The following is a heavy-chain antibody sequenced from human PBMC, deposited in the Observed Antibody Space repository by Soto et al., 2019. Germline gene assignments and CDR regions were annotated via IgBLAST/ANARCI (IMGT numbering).Heavy chain of an antibody. Sequence: GGSLRLSCAASGFTFSSYDMHWVRQATGKGLEWVSAIGTAGDTYYPGSVKGRFTISRENAKNSLYLQMNSLRAEDTAVYYCARVSEQQLYYYFDYWGQGTLVTVSS. J-gene: IGHJ4*02. CDR1: GFTFSSYD. CDR2: IGTAGDT. D-gene: IGHD6-13*01. V-gene: IGHV3-13*01. CDR3: ARVSEQQLYYYFDY.